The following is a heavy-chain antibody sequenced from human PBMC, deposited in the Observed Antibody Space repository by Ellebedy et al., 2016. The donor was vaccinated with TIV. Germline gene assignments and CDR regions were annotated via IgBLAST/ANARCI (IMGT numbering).Heavy chain of an antibody. CDR1: GYTFTSYG. D-gene: IGHD3-9*01. V-gene: IGHV1-18*01. CDR2: ISAYNGNT. J-gene: IGHJ4*02. CDR3: ARRPILTGPAELDY. Sequence: ASVKVSXXASGYTFTSYGISWVRQAPGQGLEWMGWISAYNGNTNYAQKLQGRVTMTTDTSTSTAYMELRSLRSDDTAVYYCARRPILTGPAELDYWGQGTLVTVSS.